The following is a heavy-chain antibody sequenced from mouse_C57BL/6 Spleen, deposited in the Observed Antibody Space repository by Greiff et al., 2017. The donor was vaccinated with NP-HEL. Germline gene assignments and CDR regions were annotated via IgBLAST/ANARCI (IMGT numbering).Heavy chain of an antibody. CDR2: IYPGDGDT. CDR3: ARRNYYGSREAMDY. CDR1: GYAFSSSW. D-gene: IGHD1-1*01. J-gene: IGHJ4*01. V-gene: IGHV1-82*01. Sequence: QVQLQQSGPELVKPGASVKISCKASGYAFSSSWMNWVKQRPGKGLEWIGRIYPGDGDTNYNGKFKGKATLTADKSSSTAYMQRSSLTSEDSAVYFCARRNYYGSREAMDYWGQGTSVTVSS.